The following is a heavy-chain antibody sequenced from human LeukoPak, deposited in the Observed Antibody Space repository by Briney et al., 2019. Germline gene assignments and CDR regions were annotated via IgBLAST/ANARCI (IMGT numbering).Heavy chain of an antibody. J-gene: IGHJ6*03. D-gene: IGHD6-19*01. Sequence: GGSLRLSCGASRFTFTDYGMHWVRQAPGKGLEWVAFLRSDSNNEYYADSVKGRFTISRDNSKNTLFLQMNSLTAEDTAVYYCAKGPHSSSSYYYYYYMDVWGKGTTVTVSS. CDR2: LRSDSNNE. V-gene: IGHV3-30*02. CDR1: RFTFTDYG. CDR3: AKGPHSSSSYYYYYYMDV.